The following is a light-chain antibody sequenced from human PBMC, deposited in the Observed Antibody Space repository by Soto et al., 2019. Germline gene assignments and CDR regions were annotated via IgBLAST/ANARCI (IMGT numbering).Light chain of an antibody. Sequence: DIQMTQSPSSLSASVGDTVTITCRASQGIRNYLAWYQQKPGKVPKLLIYAASSLLAGVPSRFSGSGSETDFTLTISSLQPEDVATYYCQKYNSAPLRFGPGTKVDIK. CDR3: QKYNSAPLR. CDR2: AAS. J-gene: IGKJ3*01. V-gene: IGKV1-27*01. CDR1: QGIRNY.